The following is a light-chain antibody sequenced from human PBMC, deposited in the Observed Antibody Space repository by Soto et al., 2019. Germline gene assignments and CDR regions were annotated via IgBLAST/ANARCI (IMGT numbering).Light chain of an antibody. Sequence: QSVRTQPRSVSGSPGQAVTISCTGTSSDVGSYKDVSWYQHHPGKVPKLMIYDVSERPSGVPDRFSGSKSGNTASLTISGLQAEDEANYYCCAYADTFYVFGTGTKITVL. V-gene: IGLV2-11*01. CDR1: SSDVGSYKD. CDR3: CAYADTFYV. CDR2: DVS. J-gene: IGLJ1*01.